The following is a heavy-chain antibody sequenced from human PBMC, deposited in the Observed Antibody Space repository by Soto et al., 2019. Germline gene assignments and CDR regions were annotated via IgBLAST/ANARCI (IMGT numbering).Heavy chain of an antibody. Sequence: GALRLSCAASGFTFSSYNMNWVRQAPGKGLEWVSSISSSSSYIYYADSVKGRFTISRDNAKNSLYLQMNSLRAEDTAVYYCARVIVRTSYSDTSGYYFNHWGQGTLVTVSS. CDR1: GFTFSSYN. D-gene: IGHD3-22*01. J-gene: IGHJ4*02. V-gene: IGHV3-21*01. CDR3: ARVIVRTSYSDTSGYYFNH. CDR2: ISSSSSYI.